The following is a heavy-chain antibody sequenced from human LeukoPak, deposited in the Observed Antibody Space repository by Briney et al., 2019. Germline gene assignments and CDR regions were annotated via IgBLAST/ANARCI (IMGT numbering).Heavy chain of an antibody. CDR1: GFTFDDYG. Sequence: GGSLRLSCAASGFTFDDYGMSWVRQAPGKGLEWVSGINWNGGSTGYADSVKGRFTISRDNAKNSLYLQMNSLRAEDTALYYCARRVRMGATIYFDYWGQGTLVTVSS. J-gene: IGHJ4*02. V-gene: IGHV3-20*04. D-gene: IGHD1-26*01. CDR3: ARRVRMGATIYFDY. CDR2: INWNGGST.